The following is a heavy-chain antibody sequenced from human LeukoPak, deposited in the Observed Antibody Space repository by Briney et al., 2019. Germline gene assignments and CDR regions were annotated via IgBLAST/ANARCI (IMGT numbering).Heavy chain of an antibody. CDR3: ARDPGWEQWQNWFDP. J-gene: IGHJ5*02. CDR2: ISSSSSYI. V-gene: IGHV3-21*01. Sequence: GGSLRLSCAASGFTFSSYSMNWVRQAPGKGLEWVPSISSSSSYIYYADSVKGRFTISRDNAENSLYLQMNSLRAEDTAVYYCARDPGWEQWQNWFDPWGQGTLVTVSS. CDR1: GFTFSSYS. D-gene: IGHD6-19*01.